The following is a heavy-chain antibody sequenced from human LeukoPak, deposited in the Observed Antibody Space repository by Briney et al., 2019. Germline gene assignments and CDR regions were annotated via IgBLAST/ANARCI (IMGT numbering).Heavy chain of an antibody. J-gene: IGHJ3*02. Sequence: GGSLRLSCAASGFTFSSYAMHWVRQAPGKGLEWVAVISYDGSNKYYADSVKGRFTISRDNPKNTLYLQMNSLRAEDTAVYYCAAGVVVTASRPEPHDAFGIWGQGTMVTVSS. D-gene: IGHD2-21*02. V-gene: IGHV3-30-3*01. CDR2: ISYDGSNK. CDR3: AAGVVVTASRPEPHDAFGI. CDR1: GFTFSSYA.